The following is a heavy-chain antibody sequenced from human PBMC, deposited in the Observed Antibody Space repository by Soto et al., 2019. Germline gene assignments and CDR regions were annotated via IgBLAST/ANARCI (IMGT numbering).Heavy chain of an antibody. V-gene: IGHV1-18*01. CDR1: GYTFIDYG. CDR2: ISGYTNNT. D-gene: IGHD5-18*01. CDR3: ARDIVDTAMVLDYYGMDV. J-gene: IGHJ6*02. Sequence: QVQLVQSGAEVKKPGASVKVSCKASGYTFIDYGISWVRQAPGQGLEWMGWISGYTNNTKYAQKVQGRVTMTTDTSTSTAYMELRSLRSDDTAVYYCARDIVDTAMVLDYYGMDVWGQGTTVTVSS.